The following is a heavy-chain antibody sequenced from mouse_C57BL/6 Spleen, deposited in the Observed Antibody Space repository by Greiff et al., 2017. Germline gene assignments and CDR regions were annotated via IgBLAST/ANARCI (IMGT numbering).Heavy chain of an antibody. CDR2: INPNYGTT. CDR3: ARDYGYDWYFDV. CDR1: GYSFTDYN. Sequence: SKLQQSGPELVKPGASVKISCKASGYSFTDYNMNWVKQSNGKSLEWIGVINPNYGTTSYNQKFKGKATLTVDQSSSTAYMQLNSLTSEDSAVYYWARDYGYDWYFDVWGTGTTVTVSS. D-gene: IGHD2-2*01. V-gene: IGHV1-39*01. J-gene: IGHJ1*03.